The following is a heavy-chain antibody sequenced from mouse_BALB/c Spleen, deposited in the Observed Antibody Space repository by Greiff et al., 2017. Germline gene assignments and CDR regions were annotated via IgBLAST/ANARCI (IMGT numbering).Heavy chain of an antibody. D-gene: IGHD2-1*01. CDR2: ISSGGST. CDR1: GFTFSSYA. CDR3: ARGYGNYVYYAMDY. V-gene: IGHV5-6-5*01. J-gene: IGHJ4*01. Sequence: EVMLVESGGGLVKPGGSLKLSCAASGFTFSSYAMSWVRQTPEKRLEWVASISSGGSTYYPDSVKGRFTISRDNARNILYLQMSSLRSEDTAMYYCARGYGNYVYYAMDYWGQGTSVTVSS.